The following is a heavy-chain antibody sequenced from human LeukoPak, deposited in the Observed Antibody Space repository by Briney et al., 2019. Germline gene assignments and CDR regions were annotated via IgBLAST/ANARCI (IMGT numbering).Heavy chain of an antibody. CDR2: IKEDGSAK. Sequence: PGGSLRLSCAASGFTFGRSWMTWVRQAPGKGLEWVANIKEDGSAKYYVDSVKGRFTISRDNAKNSLYLQMNSLRDEDTAAYYCARDGRPIDYWGQGTLVTVSS. CDR1: GFTFGRSW. CDR3: ARDGRPIDY. J-gene: IGHJ4*02. V-gene: IGHV3-7*05.